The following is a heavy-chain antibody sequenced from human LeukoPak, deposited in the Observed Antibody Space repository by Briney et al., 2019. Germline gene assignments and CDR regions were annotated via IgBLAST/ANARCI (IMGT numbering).Heavy chain of an antibody. CDR1: GFTFSSYV. J-gene: IGHJ3*02. CDR3: AKDLVATTQWLVSYAFDI. V-gene: IGHV3-23*01. CDR2: ISGSGGST. Sequence: GGSLRLSCAASGFTFSSYVMSWVRQAPGKGLEWVSAISGSGGSTYYADSVKGRFTISRDNSKNTLYLQMNSLRAEDTAVYYCAKDLVATTQWLVSYAFDIWGQGTMVTVSS. D-gene: IGHD6-19*01.